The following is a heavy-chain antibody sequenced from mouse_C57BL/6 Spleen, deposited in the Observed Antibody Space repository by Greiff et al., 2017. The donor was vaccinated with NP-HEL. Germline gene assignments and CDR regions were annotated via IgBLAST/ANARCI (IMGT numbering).Heavy chain of an antibody. CDR3: ARHGYGYDYAMDY. CDR1: GFSLTSYG. D-gene: IGHD2-2*01. CDR2: IWSAGST. Sequence: VQGVESGPGLVAPSQSLSITCTVSGFSLTSYGVHWVRQPPGKGLEWLVVIWSAGSTTYNSALKSRLSISKDNSKSQVFLKMNSLQTDDTAMYYCARHGYGYDYAMDYWGQGTSVTVSS. V-gene: IGHV2-6-1*01. J-gene: IGHJ4*01.